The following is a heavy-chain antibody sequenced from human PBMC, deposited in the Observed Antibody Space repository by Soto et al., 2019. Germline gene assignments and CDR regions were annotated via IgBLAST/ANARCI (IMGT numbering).Heavy chain of an antibody. CDR2: INGRSNYV. Sequence: GWSLRLSCVFAGFTFSTYTMNWVRQAPGKGLEWVSSINGRSNYVYYADSVKGRFTISRDNAKNSLYLQMNRLRAEETAIYYCAREDGVVGSSSAFDHWGLGALVTVSS. J-gene: IGHJ4*02. D-gene: IGHD1-26*01. CDR3: AREDGVVGSSSAFDH. CDR1: GFTFSTYT. V-gene: IGHV3-21*01.